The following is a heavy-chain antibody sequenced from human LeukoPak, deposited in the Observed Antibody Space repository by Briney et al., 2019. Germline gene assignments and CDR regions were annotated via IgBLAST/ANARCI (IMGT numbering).Heavy chain of an antibody. CDR3: ARDYYDFWSGYYTLDY. J-gene: IGHJ4*02. Sequence: SETLSLTCTVSDGSISSYYWSWIRQTAGKGLEWIGRIYTSGSTNYNPSLKSRVTMSVDTSKNQFSLKLSSVTAADTAVYYCARDYYDFWSGYYTLDYWGQGTLVTVSS. D-gene: IGHD3-3*01. V-gene: IGHV4-4*07. CDR2: IYTSGST. CDR1: DGSISSYY.